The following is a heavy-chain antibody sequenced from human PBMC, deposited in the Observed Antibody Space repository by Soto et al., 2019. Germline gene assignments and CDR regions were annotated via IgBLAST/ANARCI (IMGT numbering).Heavy chain of an antibody. J-gene: IGHJ4*02. CDR2: ISGSGGST. V-gene: IGHV3-23*01. D-gene: IGHD3-3*01. CDR1: GFTFSSYA. CDR3: ANLFGVGPY. Sequence: VGSLRLSCAASGFTFSSYAMSCVRHAPGKGLEWVSAISGSGGSTYYADSVKGRFTISRDNSKNTLYLQMNSLRAEDTAVYYCANLFGVGPYWGQGTLVTVSS.